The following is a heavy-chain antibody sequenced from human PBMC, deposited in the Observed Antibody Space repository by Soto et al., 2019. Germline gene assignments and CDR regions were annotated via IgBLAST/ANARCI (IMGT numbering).Heavy chain of an antibody. CDR3: ARHTPAISISDH. D-gene: IGHD2-15*01. J-gene: IGHJ4*02. CDR1: GGTISSSSYY. CDR2: IYYSGST. Sequence: SVTLSLTWPVAGGTISSSSYYWSWLRQPPGKGLEWIGSIYYSGSTYYNPSLRSRVTISVDTSKNQFSLKLSSVTAADTAVYYCARHTPAISISDHWGQGTLVTVSS. V-gene: IGHV4-39*01.